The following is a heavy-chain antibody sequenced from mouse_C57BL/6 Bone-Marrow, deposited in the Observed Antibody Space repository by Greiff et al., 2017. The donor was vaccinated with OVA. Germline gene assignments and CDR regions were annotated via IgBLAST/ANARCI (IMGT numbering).Heavy chain of an antibody. V-gene: IGHV6-3*01. CDR3: TLLWPLYYYAMDY. J-gene: IGHJ4*01. CDR1: GFTFSNYW. D-gene: IGHD2-10*01. Sequence: EVQGVESGGGLVQPGGSMKLSCVASGFTFSNYWMNWVRQSPEKGLEWVAQIRLKSDNYATHYAESVKGRFTISRDDSKSSVYLQMNNLRAEDTGIYYCTLLWPLYYYAMDYWGQGTSVTVSS. CDR2: IRLKSDNYAT.